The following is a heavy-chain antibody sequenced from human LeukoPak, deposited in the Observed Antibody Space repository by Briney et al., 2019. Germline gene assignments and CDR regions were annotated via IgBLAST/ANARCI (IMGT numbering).Heavy chain of an antibody. CDR2: IKSKTDGGTT. V-gene: IGHV3-15*01. CDR1: GFTFSNAW. D-gene: IGHD3-10*01. CDR3: TTAHPYYYGSGSYWIEFNFDY. J-gene: IGHJ4*02. Sequence: GGSLRLSCAASGFTFSNAWMSWVRQAPGKGLEWVGRIKSKTDGGTTDYAAPVKGRFTISRDDSKNTLYLQMNSLKTKDTAVYYCTTAHPYYYGSGSYWIEFNFDYWGQGTLVTVSS.